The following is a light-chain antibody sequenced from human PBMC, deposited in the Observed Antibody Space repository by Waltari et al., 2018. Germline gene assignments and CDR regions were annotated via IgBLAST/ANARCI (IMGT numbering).Light chain of an antibody. CDR3: AAWDDSLKAVL. CDR1: TSNIGRNT. V-gene: IGLV1-44*01. CDR2: SNN. Sequence: QSVLTQPPSASGPPGQTATISCSGSTSNIGRNTVNWYQQLPGTAPKLLTQSNNQRPSGVPDRFSGSKSGTSASLIISGLQSEDGAEYFCAAWDDSLKAVLFGGGTKLTVL. J-gene: IGLJ2*01.